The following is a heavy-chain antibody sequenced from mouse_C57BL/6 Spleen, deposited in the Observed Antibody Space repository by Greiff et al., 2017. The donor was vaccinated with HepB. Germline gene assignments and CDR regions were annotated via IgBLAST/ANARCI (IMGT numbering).Heavy chain of an antibody. CDR1: GFTFSSYA. D-gene: IGHD2-2*01. CDR2: ISDGGSYT. Sequence: EVKLVESGGGLVKPGGSLKLSCAASGFTFSSYAMSWVRQTPEKRLEWVATISDGGSYTYYPDNVKGRFTISRDNAKNNLYLQMSHLKSEDTAMYYCARDHGYFAYWGQGTLVTVSA. CDR3: ARDHGYFAY. J-gene: IGHJ3*01. V-gene: IGHV5-4*01.